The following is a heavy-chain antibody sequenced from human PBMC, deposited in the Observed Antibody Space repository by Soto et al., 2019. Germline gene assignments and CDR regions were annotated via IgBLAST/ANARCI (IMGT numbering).Heavy chain of an antibody. CDR2: IYYSEST. J-gene: IGHJ4*02. CDR1: GGSISSGDYY. CDR3: ATAARRAGNFDS. V-gene: IGHV4-30-4*02. Sequence: PPETLYLTCTVSGGSISSGDYYWSWIRQPPGKDLEWIGYIYYSESTYYNPSLKSRVTISVDTSKNQFSLKLSSVTAADTTVYYCATAARRAGNFDSWGQGTLVTVSS. D-gene: IGHD6-6*01.